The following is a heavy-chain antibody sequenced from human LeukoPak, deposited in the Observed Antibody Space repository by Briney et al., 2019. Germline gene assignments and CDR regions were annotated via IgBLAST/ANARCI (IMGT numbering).Heavy chain of an antibody. J-gene: IGHJ5*02. D-gene: IGHD3-22*01. V-gene: IGHV1-2*02. Sequence: GASVKVSCKASGYTFTDYYMHWVRQAPGQGLEWMGWVNPNSGGTNYAQNFQGRVTMTRDTSTSTVYMELSSLRSEDTAVYYCARADSGGDSSGYNWFDPWGQGTLVTVSS. CDR3: ARADSGGDSSGYNWFDP. CDR2: VNPNSGGT. CDR1: GYTFTDYY.